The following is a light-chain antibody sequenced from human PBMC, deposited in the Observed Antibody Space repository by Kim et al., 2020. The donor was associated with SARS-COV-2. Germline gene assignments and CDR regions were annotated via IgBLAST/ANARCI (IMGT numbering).Light chain of an antibody. V-gene: IGKV3-20*01. CDR2: GAS. Sequence: APGERATLSNWAGQSVSSSYLAWYQQKPGQAPRLLIYGASSRATGIPDRFSGSGSGTDFTLTISRLEPEDFAVYYCQQYGSSSWTFGQGTKVDIK. CDR3: QQYGSSSWT. CDR1: QSVSSSY. J-gene: IGKJ1*01.